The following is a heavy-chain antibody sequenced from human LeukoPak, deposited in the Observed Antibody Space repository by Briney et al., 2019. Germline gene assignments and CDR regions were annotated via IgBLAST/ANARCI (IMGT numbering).Heavy chain of an antibody. CDR3: ARGPGHGWYECNY. CDR1: GGTFSSYA. J-gene: IGHJ4*02. Sequence: SVKVSCKASGGTFSSYAISWVRQAPGQGLVWMGGIIPIFGTANYAQKFQGRVTITADKSTSTAYMELSSLRSEDTAVYYCARGPGHGWYECNYWGQGTLVTVSS. CDR2: IIPIFGTA. D-gene: IGHD6-19*01. V-gene: IGHV1-69*06.